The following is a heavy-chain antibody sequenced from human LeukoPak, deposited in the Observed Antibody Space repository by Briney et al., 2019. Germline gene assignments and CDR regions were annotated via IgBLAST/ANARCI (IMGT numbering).Heavy chain of an antibody. V-gene: IGHV4-34*01. D-gene: IGHD6-13*01. CDR2: INHSGST. CDR3: ARGLAAAETYGYYFDY. J-gene: IGHJ4*02. Sequence: PSETLSLTCAVYGGSFSGYYWSRIRQPPGKGLEWIGEINHSGSTNYNPSLKSRVTISVDTSKNQFSLKLSSVTAADTAVYYCARGLAAAETYGYYFDYWGQGTLVTVSS. CDR1: GGSFSGYY.